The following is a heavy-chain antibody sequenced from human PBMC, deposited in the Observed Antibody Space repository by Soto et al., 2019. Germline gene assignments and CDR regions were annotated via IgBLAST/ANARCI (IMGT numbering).Heavy chain of an antibody. V-gene: IGHV3-23*01. CDR2: VDGSGADT. Sequence: GGSHRLSSTASGFTFRSHAMGWLRQAPGTEPEWVAFVDGSGADTSYADSVKGRFTISRDNSENSLYLHMNSLRAEDTGRYFCAKEIFAAAYAATSAFDLWGQGTLVTV. CDR3: AKEIFAAAYAATSAFDL. D-gene: IGHD2-8*01. CDR1: GFTFRSHA. J-gene: IGHJ4*02.